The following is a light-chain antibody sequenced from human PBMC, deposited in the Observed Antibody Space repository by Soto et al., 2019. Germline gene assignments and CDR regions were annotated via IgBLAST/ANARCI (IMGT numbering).Light chain of an antibody. V-gene: IGKV4-1*01. J-gene: IGKJ1*01. Sequence: DIVMTQSPDSLAVSLGERATINCKSSQSVLYSSNNKNYLAWYQQKPGQPPKLLIYWASTRESGVPDRFSCSGSGTAVTLTISSLQAEDVAVYYCQQYYSTPWTFGQGTKVEIK. CDR3: QQYYSTPWT. CDR2: WAS. CDR1: QSVLYSSNNKNY.